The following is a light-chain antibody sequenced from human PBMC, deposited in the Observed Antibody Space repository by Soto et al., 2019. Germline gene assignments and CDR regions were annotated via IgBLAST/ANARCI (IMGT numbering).Light chain of an antibody. CDR3: QQYNSSPWT. Sequence: IHITQSPSTLSASVGDRVTVTCRASRSISSWVAWYQQKPGKAPKLLIYKASALESGVPSRFSGSGSGTEFTLTISSLQPDDFATYYCQQYNSSPWTFGQGTKVDIK. J-gene: IGKJ1*01. CDR2: KAS. V-gene: IGKV1-5*03. CDR1: RSISSW.